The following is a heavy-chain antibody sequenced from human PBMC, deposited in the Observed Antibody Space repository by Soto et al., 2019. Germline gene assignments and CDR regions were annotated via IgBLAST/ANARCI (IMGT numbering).Heavy chain of an antibody. D-gene: IGHD3-22*01. CDR2: IYYSGST. V-gene: IGHV4-31*11. CDR1: GGSSISGGYC. J-gene: IGHJ4*02. CDR3: ARANYFESSGPFDY. Sequence: SETLSLTCAVFGGSSISGGYCWSWIRQPPGKGLEWIGYIYYSGSTYYNPTLKSRVTLSVDTSRKQFSLKVSSVTAADTAVYYCARANYFESSGPFDYWGPGTLVTVSS.